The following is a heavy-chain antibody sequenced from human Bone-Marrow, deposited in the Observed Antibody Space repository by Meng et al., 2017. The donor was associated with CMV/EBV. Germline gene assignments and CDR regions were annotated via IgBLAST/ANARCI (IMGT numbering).Heavy chain of an antibody. CDR1: GFTFSSYA. CDR2: ISYDGSNK. D-gene: IGHD1-26*01. Sequence: QVQLVESGGGVVQPGRSLRLSCASSGFTFSSYAMHWVRQAPGKGLEWVAVISYDGSNKYYADSVKGRFTISRDNSKNTLYLQMNSLRAEDTAVYYCARDHIVGATLGAFDYWGQGTLVTVSS. V-gene: IGHV3-30-3*01. CDR3: ARDHIVGATLGAFDY. J-gene: IGHJ4*02.